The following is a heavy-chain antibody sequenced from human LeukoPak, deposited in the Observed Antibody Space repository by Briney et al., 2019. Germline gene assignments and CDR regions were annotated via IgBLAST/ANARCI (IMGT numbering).Heavy chain of an antibody. J-gene: IGHJ3*02. CDR2: ITSNGGGT. Sequence: PGGSLRLSCAASGFTFSSYSTNWVRQAPGKGLEWVSGITSNGGGTYYADSVKGRFTISRDNSKNTLFLQLNSLRAEDTAVYYCAKHFTGNYYGAFDIWGRGTMVTVSS. V-gene: IGHV3-23*01. CDR1: GFTFSSYS. CDR3: AKHFTGNYYGAFDI. D-gene: IGHD1-26*01.